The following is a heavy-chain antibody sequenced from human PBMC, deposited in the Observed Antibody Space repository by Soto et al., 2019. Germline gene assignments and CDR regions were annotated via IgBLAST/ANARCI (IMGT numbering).Heavy chain of an antibody. CDR3: AREFRDGYSQVARFFFDY. J-gene: IGHJ4*02. V-gene: IGHV4-61*01. D-gene: IGHD4-4*01. CDR1: GGSVSSGSYY. CDR2: VSYRGIT. Sequence: SETLSLTCSVSGGSVSSGSYYWSWIRQPPGKGLEWIGQVSYRGITNYNPSLRSRVTISVDTSKNQLSLNLNSVTAADTAVYYCAREFRDGYSQVARFFFDYWGQGTLVTVSS.